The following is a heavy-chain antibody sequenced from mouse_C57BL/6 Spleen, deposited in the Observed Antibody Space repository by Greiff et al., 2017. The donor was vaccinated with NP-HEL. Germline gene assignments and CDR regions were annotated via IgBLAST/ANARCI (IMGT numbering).Heavy chain of an antibody. Sequence: QVQLQQPGAELVRPGSSVKLSCKASGYTFTSYWMDWVKQRPGQGLEWIGNIYPSDSETHYNQKFKDKATLTVDKSSSTAYMQLSSLTSEDSAVYYCAILLRRGYYFDYWGQGTTLTVSS. CDR1: GYTFTSYW. CDR3: AILLRRGYYFDY. V-gene: IGHV1-61*01. CDR2: IYPSDSET. J-gene: IGHJ2*01. D-gene: IGHD2-12*01.